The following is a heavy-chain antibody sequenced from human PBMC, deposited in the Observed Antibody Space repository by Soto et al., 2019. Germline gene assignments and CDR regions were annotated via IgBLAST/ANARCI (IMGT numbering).Heavy chain of an antibody. J-gene: IGHJ5*02. CDR1: GYTFTSSD. CDR3: ARGEAALNWFDP. CDR2: MNPNSGNT. V-gene: IGHV1-8*01. Sequence: ASVKVSCKASGYTFTSSDINWVRQATRQGLEWMGWMNPNSGNTGYAQKFQGRVTMTRNTSISTAYMELSSLRSENTAVDYCARGEAALNWFDPWDKQTLVRISS. D-gene: IGHD6-6*01.